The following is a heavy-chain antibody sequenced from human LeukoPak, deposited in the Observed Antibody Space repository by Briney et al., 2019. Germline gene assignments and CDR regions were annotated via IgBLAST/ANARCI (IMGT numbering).Heavy chain of an antibody. CDR1: GFTVSSNY. V-gene: IGHV3-53*01. Sequence: GGSLRLSCAASGFTVSSNYMSWVRQAPGKGLEWVSVIYSGGSTYYADSVKGRFTISRDNSKNTLYLQMNSLRAEDTAVYYCARVGPTYGSGSYYYYYYYMDVWGKGTTVTASS. D-gene: IGHD3-10*01. CDR3: ARVGPTYGSGSYYYYYYYMDV. CDR2: IYSGGST. J-gene: IGHJ6*03.